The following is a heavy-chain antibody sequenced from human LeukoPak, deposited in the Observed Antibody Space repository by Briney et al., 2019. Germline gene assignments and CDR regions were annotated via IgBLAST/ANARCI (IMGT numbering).Heavy chain of an antibody. CDR2: IYYSGST. CDR1: GGSISSYY. Sequence: SETLSLTCTISGGSISSYYWSWIRQPPGKGLEWIGYIYYSGSTNYNPSLKSRVTISVDTSKNQFSLKLSSVTAADTAVYYCARITLDYCGMDVWGQGTTVTVSS. J-gene: IGHJ6*02. CDR3: ARITLDYCGMDV. V-gene: IGHV4-59*01.